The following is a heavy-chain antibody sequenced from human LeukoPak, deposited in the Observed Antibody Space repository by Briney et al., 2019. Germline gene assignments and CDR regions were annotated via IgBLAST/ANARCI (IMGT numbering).Heavy chain of an antibody. CDR3: ARHAPMTTYDY. CDR1: GGSISSYY. V-gene: IGHV4-59*08. CDR2: VYYSGST. D-gene: IGHD4-17*01. J-gene: IGHJ4*02. Sequence: SSETLSLTCTVSGGSISSYYWSWIRQPPGKGLEWIGYVYYSGSTDYNPSLKSRVTISVDTSKNQFSLKVSSVTAADTAVYYCARHAPMTTYDYWGQGTLVTVSS.